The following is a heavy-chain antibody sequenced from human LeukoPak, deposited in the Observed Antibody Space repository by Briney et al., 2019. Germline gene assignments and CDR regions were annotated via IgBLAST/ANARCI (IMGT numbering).Heavy chain of an antibody. J-gene: IGHJ4*02. CDR2: INAGNGNT. V-gene: IGHV1-3*01. CDR1: GYTLTDYY. D-gene: IGHD6-19*01. Sequence: ASVKVSCKASGYTLTDYYMHWVRQAPGQRLEWMGWINAGNGNTKYSQKFQGRVTITRDTSASTAYMELSSLRSEDTAVYYCAREGGAGWYFDYWGQGTLVTVSS. CDR3: AREGGAGWYFDY.